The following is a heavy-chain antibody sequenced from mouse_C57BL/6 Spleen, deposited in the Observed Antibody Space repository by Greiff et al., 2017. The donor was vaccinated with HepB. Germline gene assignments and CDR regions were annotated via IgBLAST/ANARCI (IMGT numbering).Heavy chain of an antibody. V-gene: IGHV5-12*01. J-gene: IGHJ4*01. Sequence: EVKLVESGGGLVQPGGSLKLSCAASGFTFSDYYMYWVRQTPEKRLEWVAYISNGGGSTYYPDTVKGRFTLSRDNAKNTLYLQMSRLKSEDTAMYYCARHYSNSHYYAMDYWGQGTSVTVSS. CDR3: ARHYSNSHYYAMDY. CDR2: ISNGGGST. CDR1: GFTFSDYY. D-gene: IGHD2-5*01.